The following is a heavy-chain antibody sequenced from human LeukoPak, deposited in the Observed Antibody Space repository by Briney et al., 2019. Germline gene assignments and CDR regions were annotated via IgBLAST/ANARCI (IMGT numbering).Heavy chain of an antibody. D-gene: IGHD5-18*01. Sequence: PGGSLRLSCAAAGFTFSDAWMNWVRQAPGKGLEWVGRIKSKSDGATIDYGAPVKGRFTTSRDDSKNTVYLQLNSLKTEDTAVYYCTRYSYRSYYFDHWGQGTLVTVSS. CDR3: TRYSYRSYYFDH. V-gene: IGHV3-15*01. J-gene: IGHJ4*02. CDR1: GFTFSDAW. CDR2: IKSKSDGATI.